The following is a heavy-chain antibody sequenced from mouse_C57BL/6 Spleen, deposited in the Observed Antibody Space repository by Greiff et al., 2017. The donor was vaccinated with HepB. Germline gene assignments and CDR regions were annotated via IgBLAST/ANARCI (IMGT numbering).Heavy chain of an antibody. CDR1: GYTFTSYW. V-gene: IGHV1-55*01. CDR2: IYPGSGST. Sequence: QVQLQQPGAELVKPGASVKMSCKASGYTFTSYWITWVKQRPGQGLEWIGDIYPGSGSTNYNEKFKSKATLTVDTSSSTAYMQLCSLTAEDSAVYFCAGSVYSRFAYWGQGTLVTVSA. J-gene: IGHJ3*01. D-gene: IGHD2-12*01. CDR3: AGSVYSRFAY.